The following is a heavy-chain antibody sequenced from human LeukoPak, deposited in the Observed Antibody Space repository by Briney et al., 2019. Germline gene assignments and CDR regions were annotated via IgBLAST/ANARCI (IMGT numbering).Heavy chain of an antibody. J-gene: IGHJ6*03. CDR1: GFTVSGNY. CDR3: AKVGSSSSWYYYYMDV. CDR2: IYSGGST. Sequence: GGSLRLSCVASGFTVSGNYMSWVRQAPGKGLEWVSVIYSGGSTYYADSVKGRFTISRDNSKNTLYLQMNSLRAEDTAVYYCAKVGSSSSWYYYYMDVWGKGTTVTVSS. D-gene: IGHD6-13*01. V-gene: IGHV3-53*05.